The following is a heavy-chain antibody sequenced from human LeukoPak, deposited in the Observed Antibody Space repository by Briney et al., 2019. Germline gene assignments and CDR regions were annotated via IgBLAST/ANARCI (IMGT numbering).Heavy chain of an antibody. Sequence: GGSLRLSCAASGFTFSSYAVHWVRQAPGKGLEWVAVISYDGSNKYYADSVKGRFTISRDNSKNTLYLQMNSLRAEDTAVYYCARDIVATIDYWGQGTLVTVSS. D-gene: IGHD5-12*01. CDR2: ISYDGSNK. CDR3: ARDIVATIDY. J-gene: IGHJ4*02. V-gene: IGHV3-30-3*01. CDR1: GFTFSSYA.